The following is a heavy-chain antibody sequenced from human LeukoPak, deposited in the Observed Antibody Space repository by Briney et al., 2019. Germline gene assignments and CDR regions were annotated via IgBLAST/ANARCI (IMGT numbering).Heavy chain of an antibody. D-gene: IGHD6-13*01. V-gene: IGHV3-23*01. Sequence: GGSLRLSCAASGFTFSTYAVSWVRQAPGKGLEWVSAISGSGGSTYYADSVKGRFTISRDNSKNTLYLQMNSLRAEDTSIYFCAKALEQETVIALDSWGQGTLVNVSS. CDR3: AKALEQETVIALDS. J-gene: IGHJ4*02. CDR1: GFTFSTYA. CDR2: ISGSGGST.